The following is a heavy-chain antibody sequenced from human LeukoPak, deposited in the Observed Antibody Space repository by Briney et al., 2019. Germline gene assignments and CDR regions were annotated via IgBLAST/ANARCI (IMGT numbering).Heavy chain of an antibody. D-gene: IGHD6-13*01. CDR1: GYSFTTYW. J-gene: IGHJ4*02. CDR2: IYPGDSDT. CDR3: ARRSSAAADPFDY. Sequence: GESPKISCKGSGYSFTTYWIGWVRQMPGKGLEWMGIIYPGDSDTRYSPSFQGQVTISADKSISTAYLQWSSLKASDTAMYYCARRSSAAADPFDYWGQGTLVTVSS. V-gene: IGHV5-51*01.